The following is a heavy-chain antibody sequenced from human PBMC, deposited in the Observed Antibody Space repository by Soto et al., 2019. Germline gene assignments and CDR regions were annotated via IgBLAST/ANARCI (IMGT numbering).Heavy chain of an antibody. CDR3: AKPLRPSLNFFYYMDV. CDR1: GFTFGSYA. Sequence: EVQLLESGGGLVQPGGSLRLSCVVSGFTFGSYAMSWVRQAPEKGPEWVAILGGNGFTTYYADSVKGRFTISGDKYKSTLFLQMNSLRADDTGVYYCAKPLRPSLNFFYYMDVWGRGTSVTVSS. D-gene: IGHD2-2*01. V-gene: IGHV3-23*01. CDR2: LGGNGFTT. J-gene: IGHJ6*03.